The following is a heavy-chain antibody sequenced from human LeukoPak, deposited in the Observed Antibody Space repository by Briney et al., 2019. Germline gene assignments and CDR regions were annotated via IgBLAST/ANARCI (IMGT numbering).Heavy chain of an antibody. Sequence: ASVKVSCKASGYTFTGYYIHWVRQAPGQGLEWMGWINPDSGVTNYAQKFQGRVTMTRDTSISTAYMELSRLRSDDTAVYYCARDFFYYEILTVYYTYYYMAVWAKGTTVTVSS. CDR2: INPDSGVT. CDR1: GYTFTGYY. D-gene: IGHD3-9*01. CDR3: ARDFFYYEILTVYYTYYYMAV. J-gene: IGHJ6*03. V-gene: IGHV1-2*02.